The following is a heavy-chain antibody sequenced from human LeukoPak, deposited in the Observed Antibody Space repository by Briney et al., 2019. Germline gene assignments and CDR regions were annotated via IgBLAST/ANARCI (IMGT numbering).Heavy chain of an antibody. CDR3: ARSAAMAEIDY. D-gene: IGHD5-18*01. CDR1: GGSFSGYC. J-gene: IGHJ4*02. V-gene: IGHV4-34*01. Sequence: SETLSLTCAVYGGSFSGYCWSWIRQPPGKGLEWIGEINHSGSTNYNPSLKSRVTISVDTSKNQFSLKLSSVTTADTAVYYCARSAAMAEIDYWGQGTLVTVSS. CDR2: INHSGST.